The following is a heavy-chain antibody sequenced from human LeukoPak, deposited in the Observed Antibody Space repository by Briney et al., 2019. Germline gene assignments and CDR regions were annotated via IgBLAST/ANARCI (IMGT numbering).Heavy chain of an antibody. V-gene: IGHV1-69*05. CDR3: ARRRWGPYYEFWSGYPHYNWFDY. J-gene: IGHJ5*01. CDR2: IIPIFGTA. CDR1: GGTFSSYA. D-gene: IGHD3-3*01. Sequence: ASVKVSCKASGGTFSSYAISWVRQAPGQGLEWMGGIIPIFGTANYAQKFQGRVTITTDESTSTAYMELSSLRSEDTAVYYCARRRWGPYYEFWSGYPHYNWFDYWGQGTLVTVSS.